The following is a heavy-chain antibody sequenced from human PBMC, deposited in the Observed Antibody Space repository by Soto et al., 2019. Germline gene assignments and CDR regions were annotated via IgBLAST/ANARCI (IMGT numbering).Heavy chain of an antibody. CDR1: GFIFSSYG. V-gene: IGHV3-30*18. J-gene: IGHJ4*02. Sequence: QVQLVESGGGVVQPGRSLRLSCAASGFIFSSYGMHWIRQAPGKGLEWVAVISYDGSKKNYVDSVKGRFTISRDNSKHTVDLQMNSLRPEDTAVYYCAKRVAAAGHLDHWGQGTLVTVSS. CDR3: AKRVAAAGHLDH. CDR2: ISYDGSKK. D-gene: IGHD6-13*01.